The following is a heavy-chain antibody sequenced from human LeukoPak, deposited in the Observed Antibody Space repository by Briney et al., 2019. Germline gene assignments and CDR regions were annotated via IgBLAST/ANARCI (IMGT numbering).Heavy chain of an antibody. Sequence: AASVKVSCKASGYTFTSYGISWVRQAPGQGLEWMGWISAYNGNTNYAQKLQGRVTMTTDTSTSTAYMELRSLRSDDTAVYYCARGALYGIAAAGSFDYWGQGTLVTVSS. CDR1: GYTFTSYG. J-gene: IGHJ4*02. V-gene: IGHV1-18*01. CDR2: ISAYNGNT. D-gene: IGHD6-13*01. CDR3: ARGALYGIAAAGSFDY.